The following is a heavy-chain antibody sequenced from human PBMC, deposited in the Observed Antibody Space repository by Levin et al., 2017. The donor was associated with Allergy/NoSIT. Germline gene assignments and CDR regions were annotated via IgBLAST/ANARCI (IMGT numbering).Heavy chain of an antibody. Sequence: LVASVKVSCKASGYTFRAHYIHWVRQAPGQGLQWMGWINPNTGDTNYPQNFQGTVIMTRDTSINTVYMELRRLTSADTAVYYCARGHFPTEQNWFDSWGQGTLLTVSS. CDR2: INPNTGDT. V-gene: IGHV1-2*03. D-gene: IGHD1-14*01. CDR1: GYTFRAHY. J-gene: IGHJ5*01. CDR3: ARGHFPTEQNWFDS.